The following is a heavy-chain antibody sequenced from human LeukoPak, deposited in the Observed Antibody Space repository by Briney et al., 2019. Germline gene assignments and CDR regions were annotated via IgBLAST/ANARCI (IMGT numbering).Heavy chain of an antibody. V-gene: IGHV3-30-3*01. J-gene: IGHJ4*02. CDR2: ISYDGNNP. D-gene: IGHD5-12*01. CDR1: GFTFSRNA. CDR3: AKDQKWLDTRGTFVY. Sequence: GGSQRLCCATSGFTFSRNAMHWARQAPGKGLEGVAGISYDGNNPYYADSVKGRFTVSRDNSKNTLDLHMNSLRGEDTALYYCAKDQKWLDTRGTFVYWGQGTLVTVSS.